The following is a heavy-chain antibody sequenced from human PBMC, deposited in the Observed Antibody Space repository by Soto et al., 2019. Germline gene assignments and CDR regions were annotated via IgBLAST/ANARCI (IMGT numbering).Heavy chain of an antibody. CDR1: GFTVSNNY. J-gene: IGHJ4*02. V-gene: IGHV3-53*05. D-gene: IGHD3-22*01. CDR2: IYSGGYT. Sequence: GGSLILSCAVSGFTVSNNYMSWVRQAPGKGLEGVSVIYSGGYTAYGDSVKGRFTISRDNSKNTLYLQMNSLRAEDTAVYYCAKDRFKWDSSGYYYYWGQGTLVTVSS. CDR3: AKDRFKWDSSGYYYY.